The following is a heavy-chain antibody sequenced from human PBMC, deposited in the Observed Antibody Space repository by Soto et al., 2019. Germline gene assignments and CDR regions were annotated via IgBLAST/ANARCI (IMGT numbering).Heavy chain of an antibody. Sequence: PGESLKISCRGSGYTFSNYWITWVRQMPGKGLEWMGRIDPSDSYSTYSPSFHGHVTFSVDKSINTAYLQWSSLEASDTAIYYCAGRESGYCSGGTCSVLAYWGQGTQGTVSS. J-gene: IGHJ4*02. CDR3: AGRESGYCSGGTCSVLAY. V-gene: IGHV5-10-1*01. D-gene: IGHD2-15*01. CDR1: GYTFSNYW. CDR2: IDPSDSYS.